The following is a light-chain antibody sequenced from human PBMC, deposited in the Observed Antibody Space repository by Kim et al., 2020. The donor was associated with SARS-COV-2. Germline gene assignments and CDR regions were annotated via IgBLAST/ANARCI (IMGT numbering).Light chain of an antibody. V-gene: IGKV3-20*01. CDR1: QSVSSSY. CDR3: QQYGSSPPVT. CDR2: GAS. J-gene: IGKJ5*01. Sequence: EIVLTQSPGTLSLSPGERATLSCRASQSVSSSYLAWYQQKPGQAPRLLIYGASSRATGIPDRFSGSGSGRDFTLTISRLEPEDVSVYYYQQYGSSPPVTFGQGTRLEIK.